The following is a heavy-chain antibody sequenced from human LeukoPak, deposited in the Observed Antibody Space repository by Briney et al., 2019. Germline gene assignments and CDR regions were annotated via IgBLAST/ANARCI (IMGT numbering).Heavy chain of an antibody. D-gene: IGHD2-21*02. J-gene: IGHJ4*02. CDR1: GFTFSVFD. Sequence: PGGSLRLSCAVSGFTFSVFDMNWVRQAPGKGLEWISSITSSSTYKYYADSVRGRFTISRDNAKNSLFLQMDSLTAEDTAVYYCVAPSCGGGDCYAFDFWGQGILVTVSS. V-gene: IGHV3-21*01. CDR3: VAPSCGGGDCYAFDF. CDR2: ITSSSTYK.